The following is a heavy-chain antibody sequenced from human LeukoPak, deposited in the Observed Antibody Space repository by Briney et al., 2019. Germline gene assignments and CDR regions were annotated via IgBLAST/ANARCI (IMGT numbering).Heavy chain of an antibody. CDR2: IHIIGT. V-gene: IGHV4-4*07. Sequence: SETRSLTCSVSGGSISSNYWSWVRQPAGGGLEWIGRIHIIGTHYNPSLTRRLTMLARTTTNQFSLRLSSVTAADTAVCYCARGVTGLDSWGQGTLVTVYS. J-gene: IGHJ4*02. CDR1: GGSISSNY. D-gene: IGHD2-21*01. CDR3: ARGVTGLDS.